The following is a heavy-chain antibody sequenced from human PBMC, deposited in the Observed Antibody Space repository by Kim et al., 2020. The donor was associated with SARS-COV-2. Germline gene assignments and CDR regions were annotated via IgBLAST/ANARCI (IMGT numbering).Heavy chain of an antibody. J-gene: IGHJ4*02. Sequence: FTISRDNAKNTLYLQMNSLRAEDTAVYYCAKDRTPGYYGSGSYYLGYFDYWGQGTLVSVSS. CDR3: AKDRTPGYYGSGSYYLGYFDY. D-gene: IGHD3-10*01. V-gene: IGHV3-23*01.